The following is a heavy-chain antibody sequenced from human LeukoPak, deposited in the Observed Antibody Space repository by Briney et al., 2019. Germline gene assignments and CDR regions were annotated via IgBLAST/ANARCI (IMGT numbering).Heavy chain of an antibody. V-gene: IGHV4-4*02. D-gene: IGHD3-3*01. CDR2: IYHSGST. CDR3: ARGQGYYDFWSGYVFDY. CDR1: GGSISSSNW. Sequence: SETLSLTCAVSGGSISSSNWWSWVRQPPGKGLEWIGEIYHSGSTNYNPSLKSRVTISVDKSKNQFSLKLSSVTAADTAVYYCARGQGYYDFWSGYVFDYRGQGTLVTVSS. J-gene: IGHJ4*02.